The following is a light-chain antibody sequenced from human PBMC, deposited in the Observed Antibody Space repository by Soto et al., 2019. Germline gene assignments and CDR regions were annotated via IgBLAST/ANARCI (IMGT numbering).Light chain of an antibody. CDR2: EVS. V-gene: IGLV2-14*01. J-gene: IGLJ1*01. CDR1: SSDVGGYNY. CDR3: SSYSSSSTLV. Sequence: QSFLTQPASVSGSAGRSITISCTGTSSDVGGYNYVSWFQQHPGKAPKLMISEVSNRPSGVSNRFSASKSGNTASLTISGLQSEDEATYYCSSYSSSSTLVFGTGTKVTVL.